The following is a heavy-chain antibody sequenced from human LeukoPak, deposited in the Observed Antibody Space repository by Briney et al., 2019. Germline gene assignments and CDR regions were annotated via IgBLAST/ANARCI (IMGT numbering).Heavy chain of an antibody. CDR3: ARESAGLSAKTYYYDSSGYYYEFDY. D-gene: IGHD3-22*01. V-gene: IGHV3-20*04. Sequence: GGSLRLSCAASGFTFDDYGMSWVRQAPGKGLEWVSGINWNGGSTGYADSVKGRFTISRDNAKNSLYLQMNSLRDEDTAVYYCARESAGLSAKTYYYDSSGYYYEFDYWGQGTLVTVSS. J-gene: IGHJ4*02. CDR1: GFTFDDYG. CDR2: INWNGGST.